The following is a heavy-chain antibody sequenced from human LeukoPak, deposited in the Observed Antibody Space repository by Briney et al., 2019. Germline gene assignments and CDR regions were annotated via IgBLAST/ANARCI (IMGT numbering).Heavy chain of an antibody. Sequence: SETLSPTCVVYGGSFSGNYWSWIRQPPGKGLEWIGEINNGGSTNYNPSLKSRVTISVDTSKNQFSLKLSSVTAADTAVYYCARGYNRGSYYNYWGQGTLVTVSS. CDR2: INNGGST. CDR1: GGSFSGNY. D-gene: IGHD3-16*01. V-gene: IGHV4-34*01. CDR3: ARGYNRGSYYNY. J-gene: IGHJ4*02.